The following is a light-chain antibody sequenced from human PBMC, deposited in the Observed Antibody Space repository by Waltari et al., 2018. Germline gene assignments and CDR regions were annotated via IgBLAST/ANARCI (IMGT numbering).Light chain of an antibody. J-gene: IGKJ1*01. Sequence: EVVLTQSPGTLSLSPGERATLACRASQSVGTSLAWYQQKPGQAPRLLIFGASRRATGIADRFSGSGSGTDFRLTISRLEPEDFAVYYCQHYVRLPATVGLGTKVEI. CDR3: QHYVRLPAT. CDR2: GAS. CDR1: QSVGTS. V-gene: IGKV3-20*01.